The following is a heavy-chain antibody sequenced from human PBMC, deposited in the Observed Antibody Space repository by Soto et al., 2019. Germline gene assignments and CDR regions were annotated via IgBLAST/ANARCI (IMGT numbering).Heavy chain of an antibody. CDR1: GGSISSEVYY. CDR3: ARGEVLPAASLDY. CDR2: IHYSGST. Sequence: TLSLTFTVSGGSISSEVYYWSWIRQRPGKGLEWIGDIHYSGSTFYNPSLKSRVTISVDTSENQFSLKLSSMTAADTAVYYCARGEVLPAASLDYWGQGTLVTVSS. D-gene: IGHD2-2*01. V-gene: IGHV4-31*03. J-gene: IGHJ4*02.